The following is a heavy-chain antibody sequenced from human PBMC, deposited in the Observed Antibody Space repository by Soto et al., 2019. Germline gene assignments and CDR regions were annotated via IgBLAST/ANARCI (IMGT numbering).Heavy chain of an antibody. V-gene: IGHV3-11*01. D-gene: IGHD2-2*01. CDR2: ISSSGSTI. J-gene: IGHJ6*02. CDR3: ARGGGIVVVPAARSGYYYGMDV. Sequence: GGSLRLACAASELHFSYYYMSWIRPAPGKGLEWVSYISSSGSTIYYADSVKGRFTISRDNAKNSLYLQMNSLRAEDTAVYYCARGGGIVVVPAARSGYYYGMDVWGQGPTVTVSS. CDR1: ELHFSYYY.